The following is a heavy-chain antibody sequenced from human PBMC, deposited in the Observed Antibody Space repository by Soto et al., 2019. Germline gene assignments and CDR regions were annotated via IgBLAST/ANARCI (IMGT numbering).Heavy chain of an antibody. CDR2: IYYSGST. CDR3: AGQPISYSSGWSTYYYYYMDV. D-gene: IGHD6-19*01. CDR1: GGSISSYY. J-gene: IGHJ6*03. Sequence: SETLSLTCTVSGGSISSYYWSWIRQPPGKGLEWIGYIYYSGSTNYNPSLKSRVTISVDTSKNQFSLKLSSVTAADTAVYYCAGQPISYSSGWSTYYYYYMDVWGKGTTVTVSS. V-gene: IGHV4-59*08.